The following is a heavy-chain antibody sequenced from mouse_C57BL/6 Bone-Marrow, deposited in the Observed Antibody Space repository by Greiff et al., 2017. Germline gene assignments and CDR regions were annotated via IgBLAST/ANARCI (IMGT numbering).Heavy chain of an antibody. CDR3: AGSCLLLRP. Sequence: QVQLQQSGAELAKPGASVKLSCKASGYTFTSYWMHWVKQRPGQGLEWIGYINPSSGYTNYNQKFKDKATLTVDKSSSTAYMQLSSLTYEDSAVYCCAGSCLLLRPWGQGTTLTVSS. CDR1: GYTFTSYW. D-gene: IGHD1-1*01. J-gene: IGHJ2*01. V-gene: IGHV1-7*01. CDR2: INPSSGYT.